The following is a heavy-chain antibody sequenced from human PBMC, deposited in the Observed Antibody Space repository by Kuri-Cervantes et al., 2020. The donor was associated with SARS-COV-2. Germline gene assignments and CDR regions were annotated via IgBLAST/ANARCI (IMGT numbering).Heavy chain of an antibody. J-gene: IGHJ3*01. V-gene: IGHV3-30-3*01. CDR1: GFTFSNYA. CDR3: ARGCAWELLCAFDF. D-gene: IGHD1-26*01. Sequence: GGSLRLSCAVSGFTFSNYAMHWVRQAPGKGLEWVAVISDDGSNKFYADSVKSRFTISRDNSKNTLYLQMNSLRAEDTAVYYCARGCAWELLCAFDFWGQGTLVTVSS. CDR2: ISDDGSNK.